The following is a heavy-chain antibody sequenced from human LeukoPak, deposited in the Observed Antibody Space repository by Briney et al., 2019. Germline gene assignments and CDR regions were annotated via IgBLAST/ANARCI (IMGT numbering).Heavy chain of an antibody. V-gene: IGHV3-74*01. CDR2: INTDGSIT. CDR3: ARSAAGSAFDI. CDR1: GFTFSSYW. D-gene: IGHD6-13*01. J-gene: IGHJ3*02. Sequence: GGSLRLSCAASGFTFSSYWMHWVRQAPGKGLVWVSRINTDGSITSYAGSVKGRFTISRDNAKNTLYLQMNSLRAEDTAVYYCARSAAGSAFDIWGQGTMVTVSS.